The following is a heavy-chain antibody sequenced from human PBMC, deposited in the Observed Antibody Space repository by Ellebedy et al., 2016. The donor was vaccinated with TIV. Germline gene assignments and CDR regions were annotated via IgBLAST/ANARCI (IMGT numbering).Heavy chain of an antibody. CDR3: ARGEAAAGMYYYYGMDV. Sequence: AASVQVSCKASGYTFTSYAMHWVRQAPGQRLEWMGWINAGNGNTKYSQKFQGRVTITRDTSASTAYMELSRLRSDCTAVYYCARGEAAAGMYYYYGMDVWGQGTTVTVSS. D-gene: IGHD6-13*01. J-gene: IGHJ6*02. CDR2: INAGNGNT. CDR1: GYTFTSYA. V-gene: IGHV1-3*01.